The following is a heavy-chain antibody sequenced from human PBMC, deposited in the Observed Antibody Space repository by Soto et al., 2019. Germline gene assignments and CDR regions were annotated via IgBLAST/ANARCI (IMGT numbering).Heavy chain of an antibody. CDR1: GYSFTGYW. Sequence: PGESLKISWKGSGYSFTGYWVGRVRQMPGKGLEWMGIIYPGDSDTRYSPSFQGQVNISADKSISTAYLQWSSLKASDTAMYYCARLTTSWSGLSSGYDFALGSTWFDPWGQGTLVTVSS. J-gene: IGHJ5*02. CDR3: ARLTTSWSGLSSGYDFALGSTWFDP. D-gene: IGHD5-12*01. CDR2: IYPGDSDT. V-gene: IGHV5-51*01.